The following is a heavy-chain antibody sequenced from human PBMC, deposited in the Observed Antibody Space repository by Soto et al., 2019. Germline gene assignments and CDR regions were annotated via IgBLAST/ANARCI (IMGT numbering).Heavy chain of an antibody. D-gene: IGHD1-26*01. CDR2: INHSGST. CDR3: ARGEQYSGRIFDY. CDR1: GGSFSGYY. V-gene: IGHV4-34*01. J-gene: IGHJ4*01. Sequence: SETLSLTCAVYGGSFSGYYWSWIRQPPGKGLEWIGEINHSGSTNYNPSLKSRITINPDTSKNQYSLQLNSVTPEDTAVYFCARGEQYSGRIFDYWGQGTLVTVSS.